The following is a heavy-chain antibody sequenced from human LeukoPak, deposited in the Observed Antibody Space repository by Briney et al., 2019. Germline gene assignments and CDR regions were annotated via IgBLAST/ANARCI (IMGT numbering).Heavy chain of an antibody. CDR1: GFIFSSYA. CDR2: ITGSGGST. CDR3: AKDRDIILMGHGMDV. D-gene: IGHD3-10*01. J-gene: IGHJ6*02. Sequence: GGSLRLSCAASGFIFSSYAMSWVRQAPGKGLEWVSVITGSGGSTYYADSVKGRFTISRDNSKNMLYLQMNNLRTEDTAVYYCAKDRDIILMGHGMDVWGQGATVTVSS. V-gene: IGHV3-23*01.